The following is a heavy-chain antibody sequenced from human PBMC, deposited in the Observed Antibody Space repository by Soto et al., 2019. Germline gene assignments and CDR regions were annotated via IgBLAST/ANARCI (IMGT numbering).Heavy chain of an antibody. D-gene: IGHD3-10*01. Sequence: VQLVESGGALVQPGGSLRLSCATSGFALRDSAMHWVRQVSGGGLQWVSGMYSSGDVGYAGSVRGRFTMSRDVARNALFLQMSSLTADHTALYFFVKDHLAGGADVWGQGTTVTVSS. CDR2: MYSSGDV. CDR1: GFALRDSA. CDR3: VKDHLAGGADV. V-gene: IGHV3-9*01. J-gene: IGHJ6*02.